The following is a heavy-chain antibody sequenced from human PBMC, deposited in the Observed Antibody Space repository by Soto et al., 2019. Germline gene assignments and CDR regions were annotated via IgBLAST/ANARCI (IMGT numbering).Heavy chain of an antibody. CDR1: GFTFSSYS. D-gene: IGHD3-22*01. Sequence: GGSLRLSCAASGFTFSSYSMNWVRQAPGKGLEWVSSISSSSSYIYYADSVKGRFTISRDNAKNSLYLQMNSLRAEDTAVYYCARAYYDSSGYYLRYFDYWGQGTLVTVSS. CDR2: ISSSSSYI. V-gene: IGHV3-21*01. J-gene: IGHJ4*02. CDR3: ARAYYDSSGYYLRYFDY.